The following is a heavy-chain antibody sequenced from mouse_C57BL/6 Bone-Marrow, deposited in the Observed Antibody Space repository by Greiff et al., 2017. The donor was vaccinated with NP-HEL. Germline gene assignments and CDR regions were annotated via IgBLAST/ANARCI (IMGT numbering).Heavy chain of an antibody. CDR3: ARDSSGGAWFAY. CDR2: INPNNGGT. J-gene: IGHJ3*01. CDR1: GYTFTDYN. V-gene: IGHV1-18*01. D-gene: IGHD3-2*02. Sequence: EVQLQESGPELVKPGASVKIPCKASGYTFTDYNMDWVKQSHGKSLEWIGDINPNNGGTIYNQKFKGKATLTVDKSSSTAYMELRSLTSEDTAVYYCARDSSGGAWFAYWGQGTLVTVSA.